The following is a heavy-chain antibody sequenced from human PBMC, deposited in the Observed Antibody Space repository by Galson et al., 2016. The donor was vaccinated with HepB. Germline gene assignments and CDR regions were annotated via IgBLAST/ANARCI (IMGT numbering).Heavy chain of an antibody. Sequence: SLRLSCAASGFTFSSYWMGWVRQTPEKGLEWVAHIKQDGGEKDYVDSVKGRFTISRDNAKNSVYLQMSSLRAEDSAVYYCARGGGYCSGAAGYALVGYYRGLDVWGQGTTVIVSS. CDR3: ARGGGYCSGAAGYALVGYYRGLDV. J-gene: IGHJ6*02. D-gene: IGHD2-15*01. CDR2: IKQDGGEK. CDR1: GFTFSSYW. V-gene: IGHV3-7*03.